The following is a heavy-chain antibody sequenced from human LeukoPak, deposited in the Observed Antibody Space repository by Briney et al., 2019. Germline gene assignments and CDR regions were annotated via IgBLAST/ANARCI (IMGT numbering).Heavy chain of an antibody. CDR3: ARPRQGSRNEAFDY. J-gene: IGHJ4*02. V-gene: IGHV1-18*01. CDR1: GYTFTSYG. Sequence: ASVKVSCKASGYTFTSYGISWVRQAPRQGLEWMGWISAYNGNTNYAQKLQGRVTMTTDTSTSTAYMELRSLRSDDTAVYYCARPRQGSRNEAFDYWGQGTLVTVSS. D-gene: IGHD1-1*01. CDR2: ISAYNGNT.